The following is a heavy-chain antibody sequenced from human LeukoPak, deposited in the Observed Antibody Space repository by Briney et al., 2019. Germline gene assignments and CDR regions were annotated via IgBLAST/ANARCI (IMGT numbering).Heavy chain of an antibody. CDR3: ADYYGSGSYFDY. J-gene: IGHJ4*02. V-gene: IGHV4-39*07. Sequence: PSETLSLTCTVSGGSISSSSYYWGWIRKPPGKGLEWIGSIYYSGSTYYNPSLKSRVTISVDTSKNQFSLKLSSVTAADTAVYYCADYYGSGSYFDYWGQGTLVTVSS. D-gene: IGHD3-10*01. CDR2: IYYSGST. CDR1: GGSISSSSYY.